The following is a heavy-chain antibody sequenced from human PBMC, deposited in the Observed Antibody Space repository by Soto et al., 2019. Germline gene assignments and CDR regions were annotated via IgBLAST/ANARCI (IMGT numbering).Heavy chain of an antibody. CDR1: GGSISSGGYS. CDR2: IYHSGST. Sequence: SETLSLTCAVSGGSISSGGYSWSWIRQPPGKGLEWTGYIYHSGSTYYNPSLKSRVTISVDRSKNQFSLKLSSVTAADTAVYYCARGPGSNWFDPWGQGTLVTVSS. V-gene: IGHV4-30-2*01. D-gene: IGHD2-15*01. J-gene: IGHJ5*02. CDR3: ARGPGSNWFDP.